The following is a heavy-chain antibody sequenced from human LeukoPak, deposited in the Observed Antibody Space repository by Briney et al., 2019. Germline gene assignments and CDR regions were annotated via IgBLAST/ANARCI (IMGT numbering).Heavy chain of an antibody. J-gene: IGHJ4*02. CDR1: GLTFSDYY. CDR2: ISGTGTTI. CDR3: AVQITMIVVVPYFDY. D-gene: IGHD3-22*01. Sequence: GGSLRLLCAASGLTFSDYYMTWIRQAPGKGLEWGSSISGTGTTIYSADSVRGRFTVSRDNARNSLFLHMNSLRAEDTAVYYCAVQITMIVVVPYFDYWGQGTLVTVSS. V-gene: IGHV3-11*04.